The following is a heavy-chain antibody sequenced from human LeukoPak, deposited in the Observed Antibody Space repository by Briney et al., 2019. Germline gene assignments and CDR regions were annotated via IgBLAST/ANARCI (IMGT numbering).Heavy chain of an antibody. CDR1: GYTFTGYY. V-gene: IGHV1-69*05. CDR3: ARDSPADIVVVPAAPYYYYYMDV. CDR2: IIPIFGTA. J-gene: IGHJ6*03. Sequence: ASVKVSCKASGYTFTGYYMHWVRQAPGQGLEWMGGIIPIFGTANYTQKFQGRVTITTDESTSTAYMELSSLRSEDTAVYYCARDSPADIVVVPAAPYYYYYMDVWGKGTTVTVSS. D-gene: IGHD2-2*01.